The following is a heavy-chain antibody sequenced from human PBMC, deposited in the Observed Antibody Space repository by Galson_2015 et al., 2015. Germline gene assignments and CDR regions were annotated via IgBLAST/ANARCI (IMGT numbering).Heavy chain of an antibody. V-gene: IGHV3-23*01. Sequence: SLRLSCAASGFTFSSYAMNWVRQAPGKGLEWVSTISGSGGSTYYADSVKGRFTISRDNSKNTLYVQMNSLRAEDTAVYYCAKDRYWGHPKGFDYWGQGTLVTVSS. CDR2: ISGSGGST. J-gene: IGHJ4*02. CDR1: GFTFSSYA. CDR3: AKDRYWGHPKGFDY. D-gene: IGHD7-27*01.